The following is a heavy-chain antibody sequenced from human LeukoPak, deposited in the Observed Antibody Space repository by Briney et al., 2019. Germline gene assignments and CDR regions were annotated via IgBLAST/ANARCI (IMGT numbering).Heavy chain of an antibody. CDR2: INPSGGST. CDR3: AGDGGGYQGTYYYYYYMDV. J-gene: IGHJ6*03. V-gene: IGHV1-46*01. Sequence: ASVKVSCKASGYTFTSYYMHWVRQAPGQGLEWMGIINPSGGSTSYAQKFQGRVTMTRDMSTSTVYMELSSLRSEDTAVYYCAGDGGGYQGTYYYYYYMDVWGKGTTVTVSS. D-gene: IGHD3-22*01. CDR1: GYTFTSYY.